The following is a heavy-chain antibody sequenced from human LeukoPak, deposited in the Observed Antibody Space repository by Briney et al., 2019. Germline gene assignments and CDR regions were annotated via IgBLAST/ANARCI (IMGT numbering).Heavy chain of an antibody. CDR1: GYTFTSYY. Sequence: ASVKVSCKASGYTFTSYYMHWVRQAPGQGLEWMGIINPSGSSTSYAQKFQGRVTMTRDMSTSTVYMELSSLRSEDTAVYYCARGLTDGVYSSGWYGGNWFDPWGQGTLVIVSS. CDR2: INPSGSST. D-gene: IGHD6-19*01. CDR3: ARGLTDGVYSSGWYGGNWFDP. J-gene: IGHJ5*02. V-gene: IGHV1-46*01.